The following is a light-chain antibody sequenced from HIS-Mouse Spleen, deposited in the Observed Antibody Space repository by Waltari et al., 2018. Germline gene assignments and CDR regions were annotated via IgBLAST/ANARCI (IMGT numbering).Light chain of an antibody. CDR3: QVWDSSSDHVV. CDR2: DDS. V-gene: IGLV3-21*03. J-gene: IGLJ2*01. CDR1: NIGSKR. Sequence: SYVLTQPPSVSVAPGKPARITCGGTNIGSKRGHWYQQKPGQAPVLVVYDDSDRPSGIPGRFSGSNSGNTATLTISRVEAGDEADYYCQVWDSSSDHVVFGGGTKLTVL.